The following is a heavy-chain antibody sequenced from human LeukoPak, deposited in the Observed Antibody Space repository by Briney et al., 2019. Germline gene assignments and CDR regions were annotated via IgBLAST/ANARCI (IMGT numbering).Heavy chain of an antibody. CDR3: ARDQGVHPPQPVFDV. Sequence: PSETLSLTCAVYGGSFSGYYWSWIRQPPGKGLEWIGYIYYSGSTYYNPSLKSRVTISVDTSKNQFSLKLSSVTAADTAVYYCARDQGVHPPQPVFDV. J-gene: IGHJ3*01. D-gene: IGHD3-10*01. CDR1: GGSFSGYY. V-gene: IGHV4-30-4*01. CDR2: IYYSGST.